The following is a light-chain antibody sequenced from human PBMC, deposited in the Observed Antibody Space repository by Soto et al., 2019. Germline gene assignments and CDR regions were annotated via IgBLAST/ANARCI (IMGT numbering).Light chain of an antibody. CDR2: ATS. V-gene: IGKV1-39*01. CDR1: QDINKY. CDR3: QQNYSTPWHT. Sequence: DIQMTQSPSSLSASVGDRVTITCRASQDINKYLNWYQQKSGKAPNLLIYATSTLQTGAPPRFSSSRAAREFSLLTNSRQPQDYATYYCQQNYSTPWHTFGQGTRLDLK. J-gene: IGKJ2*01.